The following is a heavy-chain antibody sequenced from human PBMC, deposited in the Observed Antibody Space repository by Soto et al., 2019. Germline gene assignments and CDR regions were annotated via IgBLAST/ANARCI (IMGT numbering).Heavy chain of an antibody. CDR2: IIPILGIA. J-gene: IGHJ5*02. CDR3: ARLKQDYAVA. Sequence: GASVKVSCKASGYTFSNYYMHWVRQAPGQGLEWMGRIIPILGIANYAQKFQGRVTITADKSTSTAYMELSSLRSDDTAVYYCARLKQDYAVAWGQGTLVTVSS. D-gene: IGHD3-16*01. V-gene: IGHV1-69*02. CDR1: GYTFSNYY.